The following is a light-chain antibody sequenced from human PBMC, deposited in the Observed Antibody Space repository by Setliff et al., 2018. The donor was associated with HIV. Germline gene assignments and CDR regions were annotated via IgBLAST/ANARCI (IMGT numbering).Light chain of an antibody. CDR1: SSDVGGYTY. J-gene: IGLJ1*01. V-gene: IGLV2-14*03. Sequence: QSALTQPASVSGSPGQSITISCTGTSSDVGGYTYVSWYQQHSGKAPKLMIYDVTERPSGVSNRFSGPKSGNTASLTISGLQAEDEADYYCTSYTSSNIYVFGTGTKVTVL. CDR3: TSYTSSNIYV. CDR2: DVT.